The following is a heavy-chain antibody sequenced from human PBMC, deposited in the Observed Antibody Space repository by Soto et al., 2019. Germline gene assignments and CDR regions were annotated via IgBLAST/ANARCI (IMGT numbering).Heavy chain of an antibody. J-gene: IGHJ6*02. CDR3: ARVSSSIVVVPDYGMDV. Sequence: GASVKVSCKASGYPFTGYWMHWARQAPGQGLEWMGWISVKNGNTKYAQKVQDRVTMTTDTSTSTAYLEVRSLRSDDTAVYYCARVSSSIVVVPDYGMDVWGQGTTVTVSS. CDR1: GYPFTGYW. V-gene: IGHV1-18*04. D-gene: IGHD2-2*01. CDR2: ISVKNGNT.